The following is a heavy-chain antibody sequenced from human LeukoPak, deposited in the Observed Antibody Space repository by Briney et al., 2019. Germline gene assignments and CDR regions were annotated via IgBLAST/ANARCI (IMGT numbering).Heavy chain of an antibody. V-gene: IGHV4-34*01. CDR2: INHSGST. CDR1: GGSFSGYY. J-gene: IGHJ4*02. Sequence: PSETLSLTCAVYGGSFSGYYWSWIRQPPGKGLEWIGEINHSGSTNYSPSLKSRVTISVDTSKNQFSLKLSSVTAADTAVYYCATYYYDSSGYYHDYWGQGTLVTVSS. CDR3: ATYYYDSSGYYHDY. D-gene: IGHD3-22*01.